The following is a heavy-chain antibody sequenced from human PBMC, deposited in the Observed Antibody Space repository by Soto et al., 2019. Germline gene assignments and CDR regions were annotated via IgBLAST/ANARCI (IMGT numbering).Heavy chain of an antibody. CDR2: IIPIFGTA. CDR3: ARQPLFGVVIMGAFDI. J-gene: IGHJ3*02. V-gene: IGHV1-69*01. D-gene: IGHD3-3*01. Sequence: QVQLVQSGAEVKKPGSSVKVSCKASGGTFSSYAISWVRQAPGQGLEWRGGIIPIFGTANYAQKFQGRVTITADESTSTAYMELSSLRSEDTAVYYCARQPLFGVVIMGAFDIWGQGTMVTVSS. CDR1: GGTFSSYA.